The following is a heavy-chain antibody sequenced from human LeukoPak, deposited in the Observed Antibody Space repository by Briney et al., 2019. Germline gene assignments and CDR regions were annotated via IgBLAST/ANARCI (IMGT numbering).Heavy chain of an antibody. D-gene: IGHD6-13*01. V-gene: IGHV4-34*01. CDR3: ARDLAAAGGMDV. Sequence: SETLSLTCAVYGGSFSGYYWSWIRQPPGKGLEWTGEINHSGSTNYNPSLKSRVTISVDTSKNQFSLKLSSVTAADTAVYYCARDLAAAGGMDVWGQGTTVTVSS. J-gene: IGHJ6*02. CDR1: GGSFSGYY. CDR2: INHSGST.